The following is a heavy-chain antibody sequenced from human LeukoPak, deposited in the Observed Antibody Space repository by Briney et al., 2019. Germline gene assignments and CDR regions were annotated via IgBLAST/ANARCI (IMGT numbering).Heavy chain of an antibody. CDR3: ARGPATVPFDP. J-gene: IGHJ5*02. D-gene: IGHD4-11*01. CDR2: IYYSGST. Sequence: SETLSLTCTVSGGSISSYYWSWIRQPPGKGLEWIGYIYYSGSTNYNPSLKSRVTISVDTSKNQFSLKLSSVTAADTAVYYCARGPATVPFDPWGQGTLVTVSS. V-gene: IGHV4-59*01. CDR1: GGSISSYY.